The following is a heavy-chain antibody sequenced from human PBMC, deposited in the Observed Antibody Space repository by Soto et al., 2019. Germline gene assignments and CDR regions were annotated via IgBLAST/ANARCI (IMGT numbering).Heavy chain of an antibody. CDR2: ISYDGSNK. CDR1: GFTFSSYG. CDR3: ARPIAAAGTYYYYGMDV. V-gene: IGHV3-30*03. Sequence: QVQLVESGGGVVQPGRSLRLSCAASGFTFSSYGMHWVRQAPGKGLEWVAVISYDGSNKYYADSVKGRFTISRDNSKNTLYLQMNSLRAEDTAVYYCARPIAAAGTYYYYGMDVWGQGTTVTVSS. J-gene: IGHJ6*02. D-gene: IGHD6-13*01.